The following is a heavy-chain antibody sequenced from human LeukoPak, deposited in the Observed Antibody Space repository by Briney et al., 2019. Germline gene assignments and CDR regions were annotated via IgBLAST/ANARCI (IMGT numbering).Heavy chain of an antibody. J-gene: IGHJ4*02. V-gene: IGHV3-9*01. CDR2: ISGSGGST. D-gene: IGHD2-2*01. CDR3: AQDFAMTPVYSFAY. Sequence: GRSLRLSCAASGFTFDNYAMHWVRQAPGKGLEWVSAISGSGGSTDYADSVKGRFTISRDNAKNSLYLQMNSLRAEDTAVYYSAQDFAMTPVYSFAYWGQGDLVTVSS. CDR1: GFTFDNYA.